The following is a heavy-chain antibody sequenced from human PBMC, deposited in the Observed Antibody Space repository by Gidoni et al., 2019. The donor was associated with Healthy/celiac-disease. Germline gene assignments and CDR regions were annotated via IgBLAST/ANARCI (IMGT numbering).Heavy chain of an antibody. CDR2: ITHSGST. V-gene: IGHV4-34*01. CDR3: ARGVYCSSTSCSSSLYYFDY. CDR1: GGSFSGYY. J-gene: IGHJ4*02. D-gene: IGHD2-2*01. Sequence: QVQLQQWRAGLLKPSETLSLTCAVYGGSFSGYYSSGIRQPPGKGLEGIGEITHSGSTNYKPYLKSRVNIAGDTSKNEFSLKLSSVTAAETAVDYCARGVYCSSTSCSSSLYYFDYWGQGTLVTVSS.